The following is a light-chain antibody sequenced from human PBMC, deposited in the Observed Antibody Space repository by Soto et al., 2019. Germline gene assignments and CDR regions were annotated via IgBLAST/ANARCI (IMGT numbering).Light chain of an antibody. CDR1: QSVSSY. CDR3: QQRSNWPPLT. CDR2: DAS. J-gene: IGKJ4*02. V-gene: IGKV3-11*01. Sequence: EIVLTQSPATLSLSPGDRATLSYRASQSVSSYLAWYQQKPGQAPRLLIYDASNRATGIPARFSGSGSGKDFTLTISSLEPEDFAVYYCQQRSNWPPLTFGGGTKVVIK.